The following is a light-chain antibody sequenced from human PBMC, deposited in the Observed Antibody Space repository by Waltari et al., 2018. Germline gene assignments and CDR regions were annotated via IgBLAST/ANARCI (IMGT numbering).Light chain of an antibody. J-gene: IGLJ1*01. CDR2: DVS. V-gene: IGLV2-14*01. CDR1: SSDVGGYNY. CDR3: CSYSISSTWYV. Sequence: QSALTQPASVSGSPGQSITISCTGTSSDVGGYNYVSWYQQHPGTAPKLTLYDVSNRPPGLLNRVSGSKSGNTASLSISGPQVEDEADYYCCSYSISSTWYVFGTGTKVTVL.